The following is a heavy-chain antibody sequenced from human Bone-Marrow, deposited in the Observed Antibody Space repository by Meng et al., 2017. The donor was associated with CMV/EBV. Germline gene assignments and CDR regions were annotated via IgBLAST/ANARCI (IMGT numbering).Heavy chain of an antibody. CDR1: GGSISGSF. D-gene: IGHD1-26*01. Sequence: SETLSLTCSVSGGSISGSFWTWIRQPPGKGLEWIGYIHSDGTTNYSPSLKSRVTISVDTSKNQFSLKLSSVTAADTAVYYCASSSTTTYYYYGIDVWGQGTTVTFSS. J-gene: IGHJ6*02. CDR2: IHSDGTT. CDR3: ASSSTTTYYYYGIDV. V-gene: IGHV4-59*01.